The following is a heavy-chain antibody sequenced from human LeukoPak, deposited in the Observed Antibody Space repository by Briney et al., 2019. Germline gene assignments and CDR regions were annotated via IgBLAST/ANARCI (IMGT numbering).Heavy chain of an antibody. CDR2: IIPILGIA. J-gene: IGHJ4*02. Sequence: SVKVSCKASGGTFSSYAISWVRQAPGQGLEWMGRIIPILGIANYARKFQGRVTITADKSTSTAYMELSSLRSEDTAVYYCARVGTYYYDTAFDYWGQGTLVTVSS. V-gene: IGHV1-69*04. CDR1: GGTFSSYA. CDR3: ARVGTYYYDTAFDY. D-gene: IGHD3-22*01.